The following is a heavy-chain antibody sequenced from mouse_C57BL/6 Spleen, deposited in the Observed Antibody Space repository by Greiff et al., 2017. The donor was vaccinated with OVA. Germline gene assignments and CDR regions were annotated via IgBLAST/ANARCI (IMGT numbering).Heavy chain of an antibody. V-gene: IGHV5-4*01. CDR3: ASYSNYYFDY. Sequence: EVHLVESGGGLVKPGGSLKLSCAASGFTFSSYAMSWVRQTPEKRLEWVATISDGGSYTYYPDNVKGRFTISRDNAKNNLYLQMSHLKSEDTAMYYCASYSNYYFDYWGQGTTLTVSS. D-gene: IGHD2-5*01. J-gene: IGHJ2*01. CDR2: ISDGGSYT. CDR1: GFTFSSYA.